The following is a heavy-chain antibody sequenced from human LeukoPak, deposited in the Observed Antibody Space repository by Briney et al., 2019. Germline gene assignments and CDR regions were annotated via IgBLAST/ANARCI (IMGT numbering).Heavy chain of an antibody. CDR3: AREVPAAINWFDP. V-gene: IGHV4-38-2*02. J-gene: IGHJ5*02. CDR2: IYHSGST. D-gene: IGHD2-2*01. CDR1: GYSISSGYY. Sequence: TSETLSLTYTVSGYSISSGYYWGWIRPPPGKGLEGIGSIYHSGSTYYNQSLKSRVTISVDTSKNQFSLKLSSVTAADTAVYYCAREVPAAINWFDPWGQGTLVTVSS.